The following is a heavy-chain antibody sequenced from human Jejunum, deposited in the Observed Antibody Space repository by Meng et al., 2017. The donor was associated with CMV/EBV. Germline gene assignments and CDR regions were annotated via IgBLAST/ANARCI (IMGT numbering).Heavy chain of an antibody. Sequence: SFSNDALHWVRQAPGKGLEWVALISYDGTHISYLDSVKGRFSISRDNSKNTLYLQMNSLRNEDTAVYFCARDGDLCTNGVCYFDYWGQGTLVTVSS. D-gene: IGHD2-8*01. CDR3: ARDGDLCTNGVCYFDY. CDR1: SFSNDA. J-gene: IGHJ4*02. CDR2: ISYDGTHI. V-gene: IGHV3-30*04.